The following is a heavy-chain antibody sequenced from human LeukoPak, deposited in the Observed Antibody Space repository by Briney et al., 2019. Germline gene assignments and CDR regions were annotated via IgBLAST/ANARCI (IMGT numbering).Heavy chain of an antibody. V-gene: IGHV3-23*01. Sequence: GGSLRLSCAASGFTFSSYAMSWVRQAPGKGLEWVSAISGSGGSTYYADSVKGRFTISRDNSKNTLYLQMNSLRAEDTAVYYCAKDPLWAYYYDSSGYVKFDYWGEGTLVTVSS. J-gene: IGHJ4*02. CDR1: GFTFSSYA. CDR3: AKDPLWAYYYDSSGYVKFDY. CDR2: ISGSGGST. D-gene: IGHD3-22*01.